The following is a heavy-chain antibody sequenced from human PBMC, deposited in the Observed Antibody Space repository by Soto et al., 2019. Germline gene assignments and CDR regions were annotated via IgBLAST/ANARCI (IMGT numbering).Heavy chain of an antibody. CDR3: AKDFQRVVAANAFAI. J-gene: IGHJ3*02. D-gene: IGHD2-15*01. Sequence: QVQLVESGGGVVQPGRSLRLSCAASGFTFSSYGMHWVRQAPGKGLEWGAVISYDGSNKYYADSVKGRFTISRDNSKNTLYLQMNSLRAEDTAVYYCAKDFQRVVAANAFAIWGQGTMVTVSS. V-gene: IGHV3-30*18. CDR1: GFTFSSYG. CDR2: ISYDGSNK.